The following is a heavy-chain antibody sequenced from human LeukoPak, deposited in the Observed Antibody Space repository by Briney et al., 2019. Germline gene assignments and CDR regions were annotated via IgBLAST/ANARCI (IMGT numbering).Heavy chain of an antibody. V-gene: IGHV4-34*01. D-gene: IGHD1-26*01. CDR2: INHSGST. CDR3: ARRRRIVGATPGAFDI. CDR1: GGSFSGYY. J-gene: IGHJ3*02. Sequence: SETLSLTCAVYGGSFSGYYWSWIRQPPGKGLEWIGEINHSGSTNYNPSLKSRVTISVDTTKNQFSLKLSSVTAADTAVYYCARRRRIVGATPGAFDIWGQGTMVTVSS.